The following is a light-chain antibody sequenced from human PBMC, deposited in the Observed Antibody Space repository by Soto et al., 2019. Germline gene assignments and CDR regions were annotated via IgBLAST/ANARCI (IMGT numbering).Light chain of an antibody. V-gene: IGKV3-20*01. CDR1: QSVSSSY. Sequence: EIVLTQSPGTLSLSPGERATLSCRASQSVSSSYLAWYQQKPGQAPRLLIYGASSRATGIPDRFSGSWSGTDFTLTISRLEPEDFAVYYCQQYGSSLFTFGYGTKVDIK. CDR3: QQYGSSLFT. J-gene: IGKJ3*01. CDR2: GAS.